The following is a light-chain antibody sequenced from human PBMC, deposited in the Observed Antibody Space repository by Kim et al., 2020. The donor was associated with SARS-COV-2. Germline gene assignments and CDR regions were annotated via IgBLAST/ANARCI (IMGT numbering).Light chain of an antibody. V-gene: IGLV6-57*03. J-gene: IGLJ2*01. CDR2: EDK. Sequence: GKKVTVYYTRRSGSIASNYVKWYQQRPGSAPTTVIYEDKQRPSGVPDRFSGSIDSSSNSASLTISGLKTEDEADYYCQSYDSSNQVFGGGTQLTVL. CDR1: SGSIASNY. CDR3: QSYDSSNQV.